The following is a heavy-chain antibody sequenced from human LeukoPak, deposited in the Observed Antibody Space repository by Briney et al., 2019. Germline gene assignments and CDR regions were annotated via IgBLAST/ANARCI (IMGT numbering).Heavy chain of an antibody. V-gene: IGHV3-7*01. D-gene: IGHD1-1*01. J-gene: IGHJ4*02. Sequence: PGGSLRLSCAASGFTFGSYWMHWVRQAPGKALERVANIEHDGSTKFYLDSVKGRFTISRDDAMSSLYLQMDSLRAEDTAVYYCARGGGTTGTTMDYWGQGTLVTVSS. CDR1: GFTFGSYW. CDR2: IEHDGSTK. CDR3: ARGGGTTGTTMDY.